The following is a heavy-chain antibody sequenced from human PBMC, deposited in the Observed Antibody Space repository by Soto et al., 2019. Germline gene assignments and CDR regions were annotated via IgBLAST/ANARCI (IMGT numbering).Heavy chain of an antibody. CDR2: IIPVFGLV. CDR3: AGGRIGVVGSRAYYGTDV. D-gene: IGHD6-19*01. J-gene: IGHJ6*02. CDR1: GGTPSNSA. Sequence: QVHLLLQSGAEVKTPGSSVKVSCKASGGTPSNSAISWVRQAPGQGLEWMGGIIPVFGLVKYAQNFQGRVTLTADESTNTAYMELSSLRPEDTAVSYCAGGRIGVVGSRAYYGTDVWGQGTTVTVSS. V-gene: IGHV1-69*01.